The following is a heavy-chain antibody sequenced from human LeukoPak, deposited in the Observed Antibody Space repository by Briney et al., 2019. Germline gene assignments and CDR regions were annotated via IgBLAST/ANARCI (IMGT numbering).Heavy chain of an antibody. CDR1: GYTFINYA. D-gene: IGHD2-15*01. Sequence: ASVKVSCKASGYTFINYAISWVRQAPGQGLEWMGWISAYNANTHYAQKVQGRVTVTTDTSTSTAYMELRSLRSDDTAMYYCARQQQFCSGGNCYSLNAFDLWGQGTVVTVSS. J-gene: IGHJ3*01. CDR3: ARQQQFCSGGNCYSLNAFDL. V-gene: IGHV1-18*01. CDR2: ISAYNANT.